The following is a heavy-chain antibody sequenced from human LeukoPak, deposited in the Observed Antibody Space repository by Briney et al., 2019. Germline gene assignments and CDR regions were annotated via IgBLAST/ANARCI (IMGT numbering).Heavy chain of an antibody. J-gene: IGHJ6*03. Sequence: GGSLRLSCAASGFTFSSYAMSWVRQAPGKGLEWVSPISGSGGGTYYADSVKGRFTISRDNSKNTLYLQMNSLRAEDTAVYFCARDSSGWSQLLSYYYYMDVWGKGTTVTVSS. CDR2: ISGSGGGT. D-gene: IGHD2-2*01. CDR3: ARDSSGWSQLLSYYYYMDV. CDR1: GFTFSSYA. V-gene: IGHV3-23*01.